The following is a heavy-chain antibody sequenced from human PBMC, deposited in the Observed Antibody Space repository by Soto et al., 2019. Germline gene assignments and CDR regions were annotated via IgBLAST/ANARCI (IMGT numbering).Heavy chain of an antibody. CDR2: IIPIFGTA. J-gene: IGHJ6*02. Sequence: QVQLVQSGAEVKKPGSSVKVSCKASGGTFSSYAISWVRQAPGQGLEWMGGIIPIFGTANYAQKFQGRVTITADESTSTAYMELSSLRAEDTAVYYCARDSDPAFGELLRVTRYYCSGMDVWGQGTTVTVSS. CDR3: ARDSDPAFGELLRVTRYYCSGMDV. V-gene: IGHV1-69*01. CDR1: GGTFSSYA. D-gene: IGHD3-10*01.